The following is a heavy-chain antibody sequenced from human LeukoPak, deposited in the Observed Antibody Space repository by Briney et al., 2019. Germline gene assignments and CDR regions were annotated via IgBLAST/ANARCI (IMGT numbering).Heavy chain of an antibody. CDR1: GFTFSSYW. CDR3: ARDMYYDSSALDY. Sequence: GGSLRLSCAASGFTFSSYWMSWVRQAPGKGLEWVANIKQDGSEEYYVDSVRGRFTISRDNAKNSLYLQMNSLRAEDTAVYYCARDMYYDSSALDYWGQGTLVTVSS. V-gene: IGHV3-7*01. D-gene: IGHD3-22*01. J-gene: IGHJ4*02. CDR2: IKQDGSEE.